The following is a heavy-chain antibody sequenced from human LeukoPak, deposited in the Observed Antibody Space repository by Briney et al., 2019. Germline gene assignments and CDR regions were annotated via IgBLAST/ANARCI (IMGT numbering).Heavy chain of an antibody. CDR2: INPNSGST. J-gene: IGHJ6*02. V-gene: IGHV1-2*02. CDR1: GYTFTGYY. Sequence: GASVKVSCKASGYTFTGYYMHCVRQAPRHGLEWLGWINPNSGSTNYAQKFQGRLTMTRDTSISTAYMELSRLRSEDTAVYYCARDEDDFWSGYSDYYYGMDVWGQGTTVTVSS. D-gene: IGHD3-3*01. CDR3: ARDEDDFWSGYSDYYYGMDV.